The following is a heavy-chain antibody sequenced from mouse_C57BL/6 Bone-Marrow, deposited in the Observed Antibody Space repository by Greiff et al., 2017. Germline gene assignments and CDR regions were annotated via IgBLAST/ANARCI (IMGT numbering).Heavy chain of an antibody. CDR1: GYTFTSYW. V-gene: IGHV1-61*01. CDR2: IYPSDSET. Sequence: QVQLQQPGAELVRPGSSVKLSCKASGYTFTSYWMDWVKQRPGQGLEWIGNIYPSDSETHYNQKFKDKATLTVYKSSSTAYLQLRSLTSEDSAVYYCAKEEREDGGYYVDAYWGQGTLVTVSA. J-gene: IGHJ3*01. CDR3: AKEEREDGGYYVDAY. D-gene: IGHD2-3*01.